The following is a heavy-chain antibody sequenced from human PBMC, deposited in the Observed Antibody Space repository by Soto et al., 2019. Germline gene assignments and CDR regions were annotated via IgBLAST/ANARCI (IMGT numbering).Heavy chain of an antibody. CDR3: ANSGYSYGYNYYYGMDV. J-gene: IGHJ6*02. CDR2: IYYSGST. V-gene: IGHV4-59*01. CDR1: GGSISSYY. D-gene: IGHD5-18*01. Sequence: SETLSLTCTVSGGSISSYYWSWIRQPPGKGLEWIGYIYYSGSTNYNPSLKSRVTISVDTSKNQFSLKLSSVTAADTAVYYCANSGYSYGYNYYYGMDVWGQGTTVTVSS.